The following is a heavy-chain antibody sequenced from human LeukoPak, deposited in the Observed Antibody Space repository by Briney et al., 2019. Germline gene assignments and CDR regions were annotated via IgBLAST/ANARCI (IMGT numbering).Heavy chain of an antibody. Sequence: GGSLRLTCAASGFTFSRSAMTWVRQTPGKGLDWVSSISSSGNTYYADSVKGRFTISRDNSKNMLYLQMNSLRAEDTAVYYCVKGRISEDGLDFWGQGTLVTVSS. D-gene: IGHD6-13*01. CDR3: VKGRISEDGLDF. CDR1: GFTFSRSA. J-gene: IGHJ4*02. CDR2: ISSSGNT. V-gene: IGHV3-23*01.